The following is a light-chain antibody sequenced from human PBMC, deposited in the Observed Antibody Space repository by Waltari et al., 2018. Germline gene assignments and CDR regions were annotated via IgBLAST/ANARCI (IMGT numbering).Light chain of an antibody. Sequence: QSALTQPASVSGSPGQSVTIFCTGTSNDVGGYNSVSWYQEHPGQAPRLIIYDVSDRPSGVSDRFSGSKSGNTASLTISGLQAEDEAYYYCTSQSSNNVVLFGGGTKLTVL. J-gene: IGLJ2*01. CDR3: TSQSSNNVVL. CDR1: SNDVGGYNS. V-gene: IGLV2-14*01. CDR2: DVS.